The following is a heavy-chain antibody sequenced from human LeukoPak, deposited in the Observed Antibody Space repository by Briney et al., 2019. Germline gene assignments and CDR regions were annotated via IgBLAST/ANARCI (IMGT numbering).Heavy chain of an antibody. CDR2: LYHSGNT. V-gene: IGHV4-38-2*02. CDR1: GYSISTGYY. CDR3: ASLAVHDRRSAPGTGAHYSSYYYMDV. D-gene: IGHD3-10*01. J-gene: IGHJ6*03. Sequence: SETLSLTCTVSGYSISTGYYWGWIRQPPGKGLEWIGSLYHSGNTYYNPSLKSRITISGDTSKNQISLKLSSVTAAETAVYYCASLAVHDRRSAPGTGAHYSSYYYMDVWGRGTTVTVSS.